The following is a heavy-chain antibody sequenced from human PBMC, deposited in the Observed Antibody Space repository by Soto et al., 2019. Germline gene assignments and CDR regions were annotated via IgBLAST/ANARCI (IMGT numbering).Heavy chain of an antibody. CDR1: GFTFSRYW. CDR2: INSDASHT. CDR3: VRDGYCFTTRRYASWIDL. J-gene: IGHJ5*02. D-gene: IGHD3-22*01. Sequence: GGTLRLSCAASGFTFSRYWMHWIRQVPGKGLEWVSRINSDASHTYYADSVKGRFTISRDNAKNTLHLEMNSLRAEDTAVYYCVRDGYCFTTRRYASWIDLCGQGPLLTVS. V-gene: IGHV3-74*01.